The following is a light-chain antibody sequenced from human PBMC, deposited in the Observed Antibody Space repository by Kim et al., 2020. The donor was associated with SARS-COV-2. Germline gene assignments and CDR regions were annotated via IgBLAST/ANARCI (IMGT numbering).Light chain of an antibody. J-gene: IGKJ2*01. Sequence: DIQMTQSPSSLSASVGDRVTITCQASQYIHNSLHWCPEKPGKAPNLLIYDTSNLETGVPSRFSGSGSATDFSFTISSLQPGHLATYCCQHSDSFPHTFGQGTQLEI. CDR1: QYIHNS. CDR2: DTS. V-gene: IGKV1-33*01. CDR3: QHSDSFPHT.